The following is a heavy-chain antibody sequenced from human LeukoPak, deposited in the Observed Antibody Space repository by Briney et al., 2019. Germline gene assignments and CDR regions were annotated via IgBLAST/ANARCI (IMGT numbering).Heavy chain of an antibody. Sequence: PSETPSLTCTVSGGSISSYYWSWIRQTPGKGLEWIGDIYYSGSTNYNPSLKSRVTISVDTSKNQFSLKLSSVTAADTAVYYCASSRYYYDSSGYYWNFNWFDPWGQGTLVTVSS. D-gene: IGHD3-22*01. CDR1: GGSISSYY. V-gene: IGHV4-59*01. J-gene: IGHJ5*02. CDR2: IYYSGST. CDR3: ASSRYYYDSSGYYWNFNWFDP.